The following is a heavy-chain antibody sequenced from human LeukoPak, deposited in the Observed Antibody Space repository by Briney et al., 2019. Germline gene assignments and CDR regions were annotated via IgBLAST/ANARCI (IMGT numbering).Heavy chain of an antibody. Sequence: ASVKVSCKVSGYTLTELSMHWVRQAPGKGLEWMGGFDPEDGETIYAQKFQGRVTMTEDTSTDTAYMELSSLRSEDTAVYYCATGTPTGLRFFDWLTLVFDYWGQGTLVTVSS. V-gene: IGHV1-24*01. D-gene: IGHD3-9*01. CDR2: FDPEDGET. CDR3: ATGTPTGLRFFDWLTLVFDY. J-gene: IGHJ4*02. CDR1: GYTLTELS.